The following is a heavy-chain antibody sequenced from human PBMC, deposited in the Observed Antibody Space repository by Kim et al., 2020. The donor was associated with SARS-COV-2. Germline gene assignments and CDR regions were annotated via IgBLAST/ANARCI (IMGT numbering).Heavy chain of an antibody. CDR1: GGSISSSSYY. V-gene: IGHV4-39*01. CDR3: ARHHSSDRLLWFGELLGMDV. Sequence: SETLSLTCTVSGGSISSSSYYWGWIRQPPGKGLEWIGSIYYSGSTYYNPSLKSRVTISVDTSKNQFSLKLSSVTAADTAVYYCARHHSSDRLLWFGELLGMDVWGQGTTVTVSS. J-gene: IGHJ6*02. CDR2: IYYSGST. D-gene: IGHD3-10*01.